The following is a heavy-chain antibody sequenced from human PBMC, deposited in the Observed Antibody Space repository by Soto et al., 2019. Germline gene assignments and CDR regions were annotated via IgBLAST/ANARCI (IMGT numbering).Heavy chain of an antibody. CDR3: ARAGYCSGGSCYYYYYYYMDV. J-gene: IGHJ6*03. Sequence: GGSLRLSCAASGFTFSDYWMSWVRQAPGKGLEWVANIKQDGSEKYYVDSVKGRFTISRDNAKNSLYLQMNSLRAEDTAVYYCARAGYCSGGSCYYYYYYYMDVWGKGTTVTVSS. D-gene: IGHD2-15*01. V-gene: IGHV3-7*01. CDR2: IKQDGSEK. CDR1: GFTFSDYW.